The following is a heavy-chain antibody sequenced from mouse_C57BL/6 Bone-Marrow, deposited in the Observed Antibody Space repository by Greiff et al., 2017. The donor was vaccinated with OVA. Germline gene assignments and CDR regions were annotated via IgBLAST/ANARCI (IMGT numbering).Heavy chain of an antibody. V-gene: IGHV2-2*01. D-gene: IGHD1-1*01. CDR2: IWSGGST. CDR3: ARYYGSSPYYFDY. CDR1: GFSLTSYG. J-gene: IGHJ2*01. Sequence: VQLQESGPGLVQPSQSLSITCKVSGFSLTSYGVHWVRQSPGKGLEWLGVIWSGGSTGYNAAFISSLSISKDNSKSQVVVKMNSLQADDTAIYYCARYYGSSPYYFDYWGQGTTLTVSS.